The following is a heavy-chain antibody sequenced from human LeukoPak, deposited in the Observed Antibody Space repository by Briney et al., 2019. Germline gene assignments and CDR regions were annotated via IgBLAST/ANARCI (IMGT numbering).Heavy chain of an antibody. CDR2: IYYSGST. CDR1: GGSISSYY. D-gene: IGHD3-3*01. CDR3: ARGGTMVAYYDFWSGTRGFDY. Sequence: SETLSLTCTVSGGSISSYYWSWIRQPPGEGLEWIGYIYYSGSTNYNPSLKSRVTISVDTSKNQFSLKLSSVTAADTAVYYCARGGTMVAYYDFWSGTRGFDYWGQGTLVTVSS. V-gene: IGHV4-59*01. J-gene: IGHJ4*02.